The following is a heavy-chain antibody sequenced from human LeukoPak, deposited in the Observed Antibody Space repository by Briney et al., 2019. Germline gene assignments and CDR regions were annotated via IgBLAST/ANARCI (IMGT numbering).Heavy chain of an antibody. CDR3: ARDRSRWLSPFSYYYMDV. V-gene: IGHV1-2*06. CDR1: GYTFTGYY. CDR2: INPNSGGT. D-gene: IGHD6-19*01. J-gene: IGHJ6*03. Sequence: ASVKVSCKASGYTFTGYYMHWVRQAPGQGLEWMGRINPNSGGTNYAQKFQGRVTMTRDTSISTAYMELSRLRSDDTAVYYCARDRSRWLSPFSYYYMDVWGKGTTVTVSS.